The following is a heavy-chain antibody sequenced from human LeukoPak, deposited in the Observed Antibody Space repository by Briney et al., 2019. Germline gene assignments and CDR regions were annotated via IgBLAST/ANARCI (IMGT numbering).Heavy chain of an antibody. D-gene: IGHD1-1*01. J-gene: IGHJ6*02. CDR3: AREQLADYYYYGMDV. V-gene: IGHV4-59*01. Sequence: PSETLSLTCTVSGGSISSYYWSWVRQPPGKGLEWIGYIYYSGSTNYNPSLKSRVTISVDTSKNQFSLKLSSVTAADTAVYYCAREQLADYYYYGMDVWGQGTTVTVSS. CDR1: GGSISSYY. CDR2: IYYSGST.